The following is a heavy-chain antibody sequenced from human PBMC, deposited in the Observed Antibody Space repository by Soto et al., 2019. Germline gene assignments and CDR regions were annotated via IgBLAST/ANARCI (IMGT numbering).Heavy chain of an antibody. V-gene: IGHV1-69*02. CDR3: ARGGAVVVPGAVDRHNWFDP. CDR2: VIPILGMA. CDR1: GGTFSSYS. J-gene: IGHJ5*02. D-gene: IGHD2-2*01. Sequence: QVQLVQSGAEVKKPGSSVKVSCEASGGTFSSYSFSWVRQAPGQGLEWMGRVIPILGMANYAQKFQGRVTITADESTRTVYMEMSSLRAEDTGVYYCARGGAVVVPGAVDRHNWFDPWGQGTLVTVSS.